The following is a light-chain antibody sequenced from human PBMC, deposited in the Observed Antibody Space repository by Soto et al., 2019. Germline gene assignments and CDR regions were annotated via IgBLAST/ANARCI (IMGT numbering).Light chain of an antibody. CDR2: DVY. CDR1: SSDVGAYDY. CDR3: GSYTTSGSVI. Sequence: QSALTQPASVSGSPGQSIAISCTGTSSDVGAYDYVSWYQQHPGKAPQVIISDVYNRPSGVSNRFSGSKSGNTASLTISGLQAEDEADYYCGSYTTSGSVIFGGGTKLTVL. V-gene: IGLV2-14*03. J-gene: IGLJ2*01.